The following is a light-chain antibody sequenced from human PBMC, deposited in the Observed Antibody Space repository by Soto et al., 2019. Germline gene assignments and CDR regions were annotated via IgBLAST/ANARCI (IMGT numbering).Light chain of an antibody. CDR1: QGISTY. J-gene: IGKJ1*01. Sequence: DIQMTQSPSSLSASVGDRVTITCWASQGISTYLKWYQHRPGKAPKLLIFEASTLHSGVPSRFSASGSGTDFTLTISSLQPEDFATDYCQQTYRTRTFGPGTRVE. CDR3: QQTYRTRT. CDR2: EAS. V-gene: IGKV1-39*01.